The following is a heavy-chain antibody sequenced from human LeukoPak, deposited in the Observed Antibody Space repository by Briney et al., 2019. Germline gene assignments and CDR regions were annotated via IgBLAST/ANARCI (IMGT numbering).Heavy chain of an antibody. Sequence: SETLPPTCGVSGGSISSYYWSWIRQPPGKGLEWIGYIYYSGSTNYNPSLKSRVTISVDTSKNQFSLKLNSVTAADTAVYYCARGPSGSYYGMDVWGQGTTVTVSS. V-gene: IGHV4-59*01. D-gene: IGHD1-26*01. CDR2: IYYSGST. CDR1: GGSISSYY. J-gene: IGHJ6*02. CDR3: ARGPSGSYYGMDV.